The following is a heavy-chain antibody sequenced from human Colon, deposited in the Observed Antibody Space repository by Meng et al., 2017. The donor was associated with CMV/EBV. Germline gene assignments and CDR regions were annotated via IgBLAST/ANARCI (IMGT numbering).Heavy chain of an antibody. Sequence: GESLKISCTASGFNFGNYAMTWVRQAPGKGLEWVSSIISSTNYIYYADSVRGRFTLSRDSAKNSLYLQMDSLRAEDTAVYYCARAPRGSGYSFDYWGQGILVTVSS. J-gene: IGHJ4*02. D-gene: IGHD3-10*01. CDR2: IISSTNYI. CDR1: GFNFGNYA. CDR3: ARAPRGSGYSFDY. V-gene: IGHV3-21*01.